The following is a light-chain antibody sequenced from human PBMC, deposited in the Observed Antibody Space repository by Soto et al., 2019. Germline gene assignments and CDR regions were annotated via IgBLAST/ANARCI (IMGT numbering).Light chain of an antibody. Sequence: EIVLTQSPATLSLSPGERATLSCRASQSVSSYLAWYQQKPGQAPRLLIYDASSRATGIPDRFSGGGSGTDFTLTISRLEPEDFAVYYCQQFSSYPLTFGGGRKVHIK. V-gene: IGKV3-11*01. CDR2: DAS. J-gene: IGKJ4*01. CDR3: QQFSSYPLT. CDR1: QSVSSY.